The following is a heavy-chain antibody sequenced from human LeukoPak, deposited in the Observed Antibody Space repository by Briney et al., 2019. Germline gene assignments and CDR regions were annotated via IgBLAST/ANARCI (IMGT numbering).Heavy chain of an antibody. V-gene: IGHV3-9*03. Sequence: PGRSLILSCAASGFSFVNCGMHWVRPPPAGGLEWVSGIIWNGGCITYASSVKGRFTTSRDNPQSTLSLRMNSLRADYMALSYCPKASGYSSGAFDYWGQGTLVTVSS. J-gene: IGHJ4*02. CDR2: IIWNGGCI. D-gene: IGHD5-18*01. CDR1: GFSFVNCG. CDR3: PKASGYSSGAFDY.